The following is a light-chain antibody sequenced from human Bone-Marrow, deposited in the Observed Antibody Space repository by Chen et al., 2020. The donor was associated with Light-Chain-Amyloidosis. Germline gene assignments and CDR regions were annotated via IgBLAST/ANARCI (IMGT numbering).Light chain of an antibody. V-gene: IGLV1-51*01. CDR2: DND. CDR3: GAWDNSLSALV. Sequence: QSVLPQPPSLSAAPGQKVPISCSGSTSNIGSNHISWYQQLPGTAPKLLIYDNDKRPSGIPDRVSGSKSGTSGTLGISGLQTGDEADYYCGAWDNSLSALVFGGGTKLTVL. CDR1: TSNIGSNH. J-gene: IGLJ2*01.